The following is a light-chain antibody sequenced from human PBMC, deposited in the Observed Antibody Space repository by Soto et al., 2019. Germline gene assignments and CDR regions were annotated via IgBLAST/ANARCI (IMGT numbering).Light chain of an antibody. CDR1: SSNIGSNY. CDR2: SNN. CDR3: AAWDDSLSGLWV. V-gene: IGLV1-47*02. Sequence: QSVLTQPPSASGTLGQRVTISCSGSSSNIGSNYVYWYQQLPGTAPKLLIYSNNQRPSGVPDRFSGSKSGTSASLAISGLRSEDEADYYCAAWDDSLSGLWVFGGGTKLTVL. J-gene: IGLJ3*02.